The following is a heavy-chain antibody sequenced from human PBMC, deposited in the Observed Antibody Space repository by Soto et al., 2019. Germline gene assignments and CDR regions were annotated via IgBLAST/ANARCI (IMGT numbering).Heavy chain of an antibody. V-gene: IGHV1-69*13. D-gene: IGHD3-22*01. CDR1: GGTFSSYA. Sequence: VKVSCKASGGTFSSYAISWVRQAPGQGLEWMGGIIPIFGTANYAQKFQGRVTITADESTSTAYMELSSLRSEDTAVYYCARDRPDYYDSSALGVWFDPWGQGTLVTVSS. J-gene: IGHJ5*02. CDR3: ARDRPDYYDSSALGVWFDP. CDR2: IIPIFGTA.